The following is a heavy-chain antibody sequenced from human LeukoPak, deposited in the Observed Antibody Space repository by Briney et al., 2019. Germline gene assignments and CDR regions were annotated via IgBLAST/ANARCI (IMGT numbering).Heavy chain of an antibody. CDR2: IYYSGST. D-gene: IGHD3-22*01. Sequence: SETLSLTCTVSGGSISSGDYYWSWIRQPRGKGLEWIGYIYYSGSTYYNPSLKSRVTISVDTSKNQFSLKLSSVTAADTAVYYCASLHYDSSGYYSAGAFDIWGQGTMVTVSS. CDR3: ASLHYDSSGYYSAGAFDI. V-gene: IGHV4-30-4*08. CDR1: GGSISSGDYY. J-gene: IGHJ3*02.